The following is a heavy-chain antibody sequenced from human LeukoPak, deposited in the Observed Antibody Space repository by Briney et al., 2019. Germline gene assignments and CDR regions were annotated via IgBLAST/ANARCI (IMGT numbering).Heavy chain of an antibody. V-gene: IGHV4-38-2*02. CDR2: IYHSGST. J-gene: IGHJ4*02. CDR1: GYSISSGYY. D-gene: IGHD5-18*01. CDR3: ARVDTASWLLGGPDY. Sequence: PSETVSLTCTVSGYSISSGYYWGWIRQPPGKGLEWIGSIYHSGSTYYNPSLKSRVTISVDTPKNQFSLKLSSVTASDTAVYYCARVDTASWLLGGPDYWGQGTLVTVSS.